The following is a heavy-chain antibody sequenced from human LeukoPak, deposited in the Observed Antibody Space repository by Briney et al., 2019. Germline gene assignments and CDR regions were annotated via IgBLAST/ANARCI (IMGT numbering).Heavy chain of an antibody. CDR2: IIPIYGTA. CDR3: ARESGDLDYYDSSGYPDC. CDR1: GGTFSSYA. D-gene: IGHD3-22*01. J-gene: IGHJ4*02. Sequence: SVKVSCKASGGTFSSYAISWVRQAPGQGLEWMGRIIPIYGTANYAQKFQGRVTITTDESTSTAYMELSSLRSEDTAVYYCARESGDLDYYDSSGYPDCWGQGTLVTVSS. V-gene: IGHV1-69*05.